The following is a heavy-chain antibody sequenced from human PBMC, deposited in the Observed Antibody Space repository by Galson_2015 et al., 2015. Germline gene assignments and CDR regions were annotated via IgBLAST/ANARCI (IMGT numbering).Heavy chain of an antibody. D-gene: IGHD5-24*01. Sequence: DNTYYADSVKGRFSISRDNSKNTLYLQMNSLRAEDTAVYYCAKGGGDGSIYYYFDHWGQGTLVTVSS. CDR3: AKGGGDGSIYYYFDH. CDR2: DNT. V-gene: IGHV3-23*01. J-gene: IGHJ4*02.